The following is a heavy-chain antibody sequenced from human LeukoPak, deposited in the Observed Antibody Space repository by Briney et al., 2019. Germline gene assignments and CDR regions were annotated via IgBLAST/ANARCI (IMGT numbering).Heavy chain of an antibody. J-gene: IGHJ4*02. Sequence: SETLSLTCTVSGGSISGSSYYWGWIRQPPGKGLEWIGTIHYSGSTYYNPSLKSRVTISVDTSKNQFSLKLSSVTAADTAVYYCALYTVVTAYFDYWGQGTLVTVSS. V-gene: IGHV4-39*07. D-gene: IGHD4-23*01. CDR1: GGSISGSSYY. CDR3: ALYTVVTAYFDY. CDR2: IHYSGST.